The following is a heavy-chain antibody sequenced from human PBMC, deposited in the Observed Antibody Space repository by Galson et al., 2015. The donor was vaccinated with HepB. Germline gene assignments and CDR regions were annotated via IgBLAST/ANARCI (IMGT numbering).Heavy chain of an antibody. CDR1: GYTFTSYG. D-gene: IGHD6-19*01. CDR2: ISAYNGNT. CDR3: ARDAAYSSGWPYYGMDV. V-gene: IGHV1-18*04. J-gene: IGHJ6*02. Sequence: SVKVSCKASGYTFTSYGISWVRQAPGQGLEWMGWISAYNGNTNYAQKLQGRVTMTTDTSTSTAYMELRSLRSDDTAVYYCARDAAYSSGWPYYGMDVWGQGTTVTASS.